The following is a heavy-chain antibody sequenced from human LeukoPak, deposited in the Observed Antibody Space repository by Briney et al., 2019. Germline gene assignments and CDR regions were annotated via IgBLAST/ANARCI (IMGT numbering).Heavy chain of an antibody. CDR2: IRSGGDT. V-gene: IGHV3-53*01. D-gene: IGHD3-22*01. CDR3: AREGVYDNSGYNDALDI. CDR1: GFTVSSNY. J-gene: IGHJ3*02. Sequence: QSGGSLRLSCAASGFTVSSNYMSWVRQAPGKGPEWVSVIRSGGDTQYADSVKGRFTVSRDDSKNTLYLQMNSLRAEDTAVYYCAREGVYDNSGYNDALDIWGQGTQVTVSS.